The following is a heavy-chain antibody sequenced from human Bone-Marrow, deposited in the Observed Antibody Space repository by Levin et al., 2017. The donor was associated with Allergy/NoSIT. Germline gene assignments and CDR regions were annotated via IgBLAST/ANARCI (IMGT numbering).Heavy chain of an antibody. CDR1: GYTFTSYD. CDR2: MNPNSGNT. CDR3: ARGPPRSSGPLRGGSAFDI. D-gene: IGHD6-25*01. V-gene: IGHV1-8*01. J-gene: IGHJ3*02. Sequence: GASVKVSCKASGYTFTSYDINWVRQATGQGLEWMGWMNPNSGNTGYAQKFQGRVTMTRNTSISTAYMELSSLRSEDTAVYYCARGPPRSSGPLRGGSAFDIWGQGTMVTVSS.